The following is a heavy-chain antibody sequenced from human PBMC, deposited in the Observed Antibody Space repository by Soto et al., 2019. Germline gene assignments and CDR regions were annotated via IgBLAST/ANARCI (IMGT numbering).Heavy chain of an antibody. CDR1: GFTFSSYA. D-gene: IGHD3-16*01. Sequence: GGSLRLSCAASGFTFSSYAMHWLRQAPGKGLEWVAVISYDGSDKYYADSVKGRFTISRDNSKNTLYLQMHSLRTEDTAVYYCARSPPRLVTYAYNDYWGQGXLVTVYS. J-gene: IGHJ4*02. CDR3: ARSPPRLVTYAYNDY. V-gene: IGHV3-30-3*01. CDR2: ISYDGSDK.